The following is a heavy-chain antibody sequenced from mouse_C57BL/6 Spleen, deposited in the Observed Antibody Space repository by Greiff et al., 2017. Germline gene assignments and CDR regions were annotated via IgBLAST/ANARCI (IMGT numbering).Heavy chain of an antibody. CDR1: GYSFTDYN. CDR2: ITPNYGTT. V-gene: IGHV1-39*01. D-gene: IGHD1-1*01. J-gene: IGHJ3*01. Sequence: VQLKESGPELVKPGASVKISCKASGYSFTDYNMNWVKQSNGKSLEWIGVITPNYGTTSYNQKFKGKATLTVDQSSSTAYMQLNSLTSEDSAVYYCARLGCYGGSPWFAYWGQGTLVTVSA. CDR3: ARLGCYGGSPWFAY.